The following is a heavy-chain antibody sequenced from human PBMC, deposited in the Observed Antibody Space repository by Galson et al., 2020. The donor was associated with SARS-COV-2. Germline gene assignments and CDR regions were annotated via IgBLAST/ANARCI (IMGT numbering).Heavy chain of an antibody. J-gene: IGHJ4*02. Sequence: GGSLRLSCATSGFTLSNAFMSWVRQAPGKGLQWVGRIKNKHNGGTTEYAAPVKGRFTISRDDSKNMLYVQMNSLKIEDTGVYYCTTDRWYGGSFDHWGQGALVTVSS. V-gene: IGHV3-15*01. CDR1: GFTLSNAF. CDR2: IKNKHNGGTT. CDR3: TTDRWYGGSFDH. D-gene: IGHD1-26*01.